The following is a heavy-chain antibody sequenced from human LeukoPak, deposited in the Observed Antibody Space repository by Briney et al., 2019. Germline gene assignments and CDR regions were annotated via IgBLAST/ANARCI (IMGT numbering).Heavy chain of an antibody. V-gene: IGHV3-43D*03. CDR2: ISWDGGST. J-gene: IGHJ3*02. Sequence: GGSLRLSCAASGFTFDDYAMHWVRQAPGKGLEWVSLISWDGGSTFYADSVKGRFTISRDNSKNSLYLQMNSLRAEDTAVYYCARDGLGDAFDIWGQGTMVTVSS. CDR3: ARDGLGDAFDI. CDR1: GFTFDDYA.